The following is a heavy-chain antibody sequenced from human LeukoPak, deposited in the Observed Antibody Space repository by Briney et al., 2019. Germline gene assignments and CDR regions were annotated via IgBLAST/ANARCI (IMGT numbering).Heavy chain of an antibody. D-gene: IGHD1-26*01. Sequence: PSETLSLTCTVAGGSISSTTFFWGWIRQPPGRGLEWIGSMYNSGIPYYNPSLKTRVTISVDTSKNQFSLKLTSVTAADTAVFYCARRGSYDTFDIWGHGTMVTVSS. CDR1: GGSISSTTFF. J-gene: IGHJ3*02. V-gene: IGHV4-39*01. CDR3: ARRGSYDTFDI. CDR2: MYNSGIP.